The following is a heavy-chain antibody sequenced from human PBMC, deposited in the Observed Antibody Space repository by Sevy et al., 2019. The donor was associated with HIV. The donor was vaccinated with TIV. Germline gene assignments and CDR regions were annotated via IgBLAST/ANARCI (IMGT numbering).Heavy chain of an antibody. V-gene: IGHV3-49*04. J-gene: IGHJ4*02. CDR2: LKSDVYGGTV. D-gene: IGHD6-13*01. CDR1: GFTFGDYC. CDR3: TRWKAAQSIFDY. Sequence: GGSLRLSCTASGFTFGDYCMSWVRQAPGKGLEWVAFLKSDVYGGTVDHAASVRGRFVISRDESKTIAYLQMNDLKTEDTGVYYCTRWKAAQSIFDYWGQGALVTVS.